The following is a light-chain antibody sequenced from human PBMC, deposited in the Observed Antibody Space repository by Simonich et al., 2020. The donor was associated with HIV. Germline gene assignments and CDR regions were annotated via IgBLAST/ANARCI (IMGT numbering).Light chain of an antibody. CDR1: SSNIGEGFD. CDR3: QSFDSSLSGWV. Sequence: QSVLTQPPSVSGAPGQRVTISCTGSSSNIGEGFDVHWDQQLQGTAPKLLLLGNNNRPSGVPDRFSGSKSGTSASLAITGLQAEDETDYYCQSFDSSLSGWVFGRGTKLTVL. J-gene: IGLJ3*02. CDR2: GNN. V-gene: IGLV1-40*01.